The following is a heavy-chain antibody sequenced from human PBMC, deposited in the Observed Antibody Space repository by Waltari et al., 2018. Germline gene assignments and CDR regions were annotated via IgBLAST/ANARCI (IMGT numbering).Heavy chain of an antibody. CDR1: GYSFTSYW. D-gene: IGHD2-15*01. CDR3: ARGGAGYCSGGSCSNWFDP. Sequence: EVQLVQSGAEVKKPGESLKIPCKGSGYSFTSYWIGWVRQMPGKGREWLGITYPGDSDTRYSPSFQGQVTISADKSTSPAYLQWSSRKASDTAIYYCARGGAGYCSGGSCSNWFDPWGQGTLVTVSS. V-gene: IGHV5-51*01. CDR2: TYPGDSDT. J-gene: IGHJ5*02.